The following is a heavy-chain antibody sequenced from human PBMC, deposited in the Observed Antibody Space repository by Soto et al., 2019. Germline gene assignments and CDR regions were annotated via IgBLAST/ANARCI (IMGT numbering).Heavy chain of an antibody. V-gene: IGHV4-4*07. CDR2: IYTSGST. D-gene: IGHD3-22*01. J-gene: IGHJ6*02. Sequence: SETLSLTCSVSGGSISSYYWSWIRQPAGKGLEWIGRIYTSGSTNYNPSLKSRVTMSVDTSKNQFSLKLSSVTAADTAVYYCARDGLPYYYDSRYGMDVWGQGTTVTVSS. CDR1: GGSISSYY. CDR3: ARDGLPYYYDSRYGMDV.